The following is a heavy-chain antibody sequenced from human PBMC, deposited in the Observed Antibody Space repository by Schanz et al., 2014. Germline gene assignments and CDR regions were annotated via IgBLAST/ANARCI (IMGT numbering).Heavy chain of an antibody. CDR3: ARDVGRPGHFWYFDL. V-gene: IGHV1-2*02. CDR2: TNPNGGA. CDR1: GYVFTAYY. D-gene: IGHD1-1*01. J-gene: IGHJ2*01. Sequence: QGHLVQSGAEVKEPGASVQVSCKASGYVFTAYYMHWVRQAPGQGLEWMGVTNPNGGAEFAQKFQGRISLTRDTSTATFYMELSSPTSDDTAVYFCARDVGRPGHFWYFDLWGRGTLVTVSS.